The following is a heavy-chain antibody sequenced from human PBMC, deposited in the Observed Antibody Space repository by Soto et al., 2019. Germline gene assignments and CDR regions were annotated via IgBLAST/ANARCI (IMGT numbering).Heavy chain of an antibody. V-gene: IGHV1-69*01. J-gene: IGHJ3*02. CDR1: GGTFSSYA. CDR2: MIPIFGTA. CDR3: AGVAGSSSAASAFDI. Sequence: QVQLVQSGAEVKKPGSSVKVSCKASGGTFSSYAISWLRQAPGQELEWMGGMIPIFGTANYAQKFQGRVTITADESTSTAYMELSSLRSEDTAVYYCAGVAGSSSAASAFDIWGQGTMVTVSS. D-gene: IGHD6-6*01.